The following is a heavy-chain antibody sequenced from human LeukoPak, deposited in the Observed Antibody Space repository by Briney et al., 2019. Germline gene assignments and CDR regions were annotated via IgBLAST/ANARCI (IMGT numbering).Heavy chain of an antibody. V-gene: IGHV4-34*01. Sequence: SETLSLTCAVYGGSFSGYYWSWIRQPPGKGLEWIGEINHSGSTNYNPSLKSRVTISVDTSKNQFSLKLSSVTAADTAMYYCARRHYGSGSLGGYWGQGTLVTVSS. CDR2: INHSGST. D-gene: IGHD3-10*01. J-gene: IGHJ4*02. CDR3: ARRHYGSGSLGGY. CDR1: GGSFSGYY.